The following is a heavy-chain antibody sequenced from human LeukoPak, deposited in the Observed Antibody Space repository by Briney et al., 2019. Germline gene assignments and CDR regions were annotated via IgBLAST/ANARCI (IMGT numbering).Heavy chain of an antibody. J-gene: IGHJ5*02. V-gene: IGHV4-39*01. CDR3: ARHPQTRIGYRRQLYNWFDP. CDR2: IDSSGTT. Sequence: SETLSLACTVSGGSISSSSYYCGWIRQPPGKVLEWIARIDSSGTTYYNPSLKSRATISADTSKHQYSLNLRSVTAADAAGYYSARHPQTRIGYRRQLYNWFDPWGQGTLVTVSS. CDR1: GGSISSSSYY. D-gene: IGHD5-24*01.